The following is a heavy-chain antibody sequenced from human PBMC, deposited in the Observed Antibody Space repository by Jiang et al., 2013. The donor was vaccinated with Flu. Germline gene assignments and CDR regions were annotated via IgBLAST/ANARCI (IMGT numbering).Heavy chain of an antibody. D-gene: IGHD3-10*01. CDR3: TTDSRLKMVWGGHYY. CDR2: KTDGGTT. J-gene: IGHJ4*02. V-gene: IGHV3-15*01. Sequence: KTDGGTTDYAAPVKGRFTISRDDSKNTLYLQMNSLKTEDTAVYYCTTDSRLKMVWGGHYYWGQGTLVTVSS.